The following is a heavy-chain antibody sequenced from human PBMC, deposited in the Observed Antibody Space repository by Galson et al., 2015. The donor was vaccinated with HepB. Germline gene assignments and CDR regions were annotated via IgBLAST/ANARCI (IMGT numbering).Heavy chain of an antibody. CDR3: ATTYYYVSSGYYRNDY. D-gene: IGHD3-22*01. CDR2: FDPEDGET. Sequence: SVKVSCKVSGYILTDLSMSWVRQAPGKGLEWMGGFDPEDGETIYAQKFQGRVTMTEYTSTDTAYMERSSLTSEDSAVYYCATTYYYVSSGYYRNDYWGQGTLATVSS. CDR1: GYILTDLS. J-gene: IGHJ4*02. V-gene: IGHV1-24*01.